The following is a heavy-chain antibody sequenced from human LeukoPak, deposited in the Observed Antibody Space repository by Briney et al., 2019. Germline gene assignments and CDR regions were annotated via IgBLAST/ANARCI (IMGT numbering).Heavy chain of an antibody. J-gene: IGHJ4*02. Sequence: SETLSLTCAVYGGSFSGYYWSWLRQPPGKGLEWIGEINHSGSTNYNPSLKSRVTISVDTSKNQSSLKLSSVTAADTAVYYCASEETSGSYSWGQGTLVTVSS. D-gene: IGHD1-26*01. CDR1: GGSFSGYY. CDR2: INHSGST. CDR3: ASEETSGSYS. V-gene: IGHV4-34*01.